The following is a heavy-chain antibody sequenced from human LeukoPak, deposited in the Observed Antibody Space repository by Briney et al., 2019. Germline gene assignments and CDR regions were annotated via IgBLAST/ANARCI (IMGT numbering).Heavy chain of an antibody. CDR3: TRRDDYGDLNWFDP. CDR2: ISAYNGNT. CDR1: GYTFTSYG. Sequence: GASVKVSCKASGYTFTSYGISWVRQAPGQGLEWMGWISAYNGNTNYAQKLQGRVTMTTDTSTSTAYMELRSLRSDDTAVYYCTRRDDYGDLNWFDPWGQGTLVTVSS. D-gene: IGHD4-17*01. J-gene: IGHJ5*02. V-gene: IGHV1-18*01.